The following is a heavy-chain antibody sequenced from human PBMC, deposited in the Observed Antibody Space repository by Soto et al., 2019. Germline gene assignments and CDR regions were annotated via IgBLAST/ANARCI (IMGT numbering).Heavy chain of an antibody. V-gene: IGHV4-59*11. J-gene: IGHJ6*02. CDR3: ARAPANVLGHYYYGMDV. CDR2: IYSSGST. D-gene: IGHD2-2*01. Sequence: SEKNSHTCTVAGGSSITHDGSWIRLNQGKGPEWIGYIYSSGSTNYNPSLRGRVTLSVDASKNQVSLKLSSVNAADTAVYYCARAPANVLGHYYYGMDVWGHGTTGTVSS. CDR1: GGSSITHD.